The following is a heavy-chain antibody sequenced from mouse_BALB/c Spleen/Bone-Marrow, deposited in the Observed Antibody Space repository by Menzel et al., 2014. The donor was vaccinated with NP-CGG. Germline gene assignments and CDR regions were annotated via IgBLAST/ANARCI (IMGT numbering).Heavy chain of an antibody. CDR3: ATMITDWYFDV. CDR2: IDPANGNT. Sequence: VQLQQPGAELVKPGASVKLSCTASGFNIKDTYMHRVKQRPEQGLEWIGRIDPANGNTKYDSKFQGMPTITADTSSNTAYLQLSSLTSEDTAVYYCATMITDWYFDVWGAGTTVTVSS. CDR1: GFNIKDTY. D-gene: IGHD2-4*01. J-gene: IGHJ1*01. V-gene: IGHV14-3*02.